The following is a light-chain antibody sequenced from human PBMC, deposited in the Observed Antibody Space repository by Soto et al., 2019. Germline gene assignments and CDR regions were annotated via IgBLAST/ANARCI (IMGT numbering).Light chain of an antibody. CDR3: SSYAGSSNV. Sequence: QSALTQPPSSSGSPGQSVAISCTGTISDVGGYNYVSWYQQHPGKAPKLMIYEVNKRPSGVPDRFSGSKSGNTASLTVSGLQAEDEADYYCSSYAGSSNVFGTGTKVNVL. CDR2: EVN. J-gene: IGLJ1*01. V-gene: IGLV2-8*01. CDR1: ISDVGGYNY.